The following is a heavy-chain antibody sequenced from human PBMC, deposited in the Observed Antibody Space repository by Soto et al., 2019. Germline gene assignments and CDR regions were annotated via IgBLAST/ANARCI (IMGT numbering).Heavy chain of an antibody. Sequence: PSETLSLTCTVSGGSISSSSYYWGWIRQPPGKGLEWIGSIYYSGSTYYNPSLKSRVTISVDTSKNQFSLKLSSVTAADTAVYYCARGKFGAYYYYGMDVWGQGTTVTVSS. D-gene: IGHD3-10*01. J-gene: IGHJ6*02. CDR2: IYYSGST. CDR3: ARGKFGAYYYYGMDV. V-gene: IGHV4-39*01. CDR1: GGSISSSSYY.